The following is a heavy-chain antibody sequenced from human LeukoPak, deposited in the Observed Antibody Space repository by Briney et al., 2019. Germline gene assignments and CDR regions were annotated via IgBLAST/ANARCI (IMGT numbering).Heavy chain of an antibody. J-gene: IGHJ6*03. Sequence: PGGSLRLSCAASGFTFSSYGMHWVRQAPGKGLEWVAFIRYDGSNKYHAGSVKGRFTISRDNSKNTLYLQMNSLRAEDTAVYYCAKDQVVGATYYYSYMDVWGKGTTVTVSS. CDR3: AKDQVVGATYYYSYMDV. CDR1: GFTFSSYG. D-gene: IGHD1-26*01. V-gene: IGHV3-30*02. CDR2: IRYDGSNK.